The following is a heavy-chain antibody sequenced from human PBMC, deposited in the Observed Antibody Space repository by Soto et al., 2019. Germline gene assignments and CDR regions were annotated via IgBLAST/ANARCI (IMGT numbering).Heavy chain of an antibody. CDR2: INHSGST. CDR3: ARGAPRFLEWFQRGWFDP. J-gene: IGHJ5*02. CDR1: GGSFSGYY. V-gene: IGHV4-34*01. D-gene: IGHD3-3*01. Sequence: QVQLQQWGAGLLKPSETLSLTCAVYGGSFSGYYWSWIRQPPGKGLEWIGEINHSGSTNYNPSLKSRVTISVDTSKNQFSLKLGSVAAADTAVYYCARGAPRFLEWFQRGWFDPWGQGTLVTVSS.